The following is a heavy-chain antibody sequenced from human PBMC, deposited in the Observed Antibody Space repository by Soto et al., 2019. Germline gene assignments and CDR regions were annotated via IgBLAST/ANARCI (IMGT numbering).Heavy chain of an antibody. CDR3: AKDACSGGSCYSNS. CDR1: GFTFSSYV. V-gene: IGHV3-23*01. D-gene: IGHD2-15*01. Sequence: GGSLRLSCAASGFTFSSYVMSWVRQAPGKGLEWVSAISGSGGSTYYADSVKGRFTISRDNSKNTLYLQMNSLRAEDTAVYYCAKDACSGGSCYSNSWGQGTLVTVSS. CDR2: ISGSGGST. J-gene: IGHJ4*02.